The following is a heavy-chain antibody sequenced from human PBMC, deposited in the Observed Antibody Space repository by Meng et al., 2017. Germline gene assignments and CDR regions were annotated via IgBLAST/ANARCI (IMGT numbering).Heavy chain of an antibody. J-gene: IGHJ4*02. D-gene: IGHD6-19*01. CDR3: HSGWYQAGDDY. Sequence: QVQLGQSGGEVKKPGSSVKVSCKAAGGTFSSYAISWVRQAPGQGLEWMGGIIPIFGTANYAQKFQGRVTITADKSTSTAYMELSSLRSEDTAVYYCHSGWYQAGDDYWGQGTLVTVSS. V-gene: IGHV1-69*06. CDR2: IIPIFGTA. CDR1: GGTFSSYA.